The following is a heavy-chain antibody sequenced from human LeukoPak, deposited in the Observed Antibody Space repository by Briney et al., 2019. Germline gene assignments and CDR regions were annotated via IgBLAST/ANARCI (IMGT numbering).Heavy chain of an antibody. Sequence: GGSLRLSCAASGFTFSSYAMSWVRQAPGKGLEWVAVISYDGSNKYYADSVKGRFTISRDNSKNTLYLQMNSLRSEDTAVYYCARVDRFTSSWYFDYWGQGTLVTVSS. CDR3: ARVDRFTSSWYFDY. J-gene: IGHJ4*02. D-gene: IGHD6-13*01. CDR2: ISYDGSNK. CDR1: GFTFSSYA. V-gene: IGHV3-30-3*01.